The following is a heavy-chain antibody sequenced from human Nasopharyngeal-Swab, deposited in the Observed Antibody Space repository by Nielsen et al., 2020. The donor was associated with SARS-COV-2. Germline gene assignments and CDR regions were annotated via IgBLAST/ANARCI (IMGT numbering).Heavy chain of an antibody. CDR2: ISSSGTTI. V-gene: IGHV3-48*03. D-gene: IGHD3-3*01. J-gene: IGHJ6*02. Sequence: GESLKISCAASGFTFDDYAMHWVRQVPGKGLEWVSYISSSGTTIYYADSVKGRFTISRDNAKNSLYLQMNSLRAEDTAVYYCARDLVGFLEWLSKSHYDVWGQGTTVTVSS. CDR1: GFTFDDYA. CDR3: ARDLVGFLEWLSKSHYDV.